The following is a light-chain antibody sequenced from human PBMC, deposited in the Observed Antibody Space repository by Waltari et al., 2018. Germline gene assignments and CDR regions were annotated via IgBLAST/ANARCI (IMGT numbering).Light chain of an antibody. CDR1: QSVSRY. CDR2: DAS. CDR3: QQRSNCT. Sequence: EIVLTQSLATLSLSPGERATRSCRASQSVSRYLAWYHQKPGQAPRLRIYDASNRATGIPARFSGSGSGTDFTLTISSLEPEDFAVYYCQQRSNCTFGGGTKVEIK. V-gene: IGKV3-11*01. J-gene: IGKJ4*01.